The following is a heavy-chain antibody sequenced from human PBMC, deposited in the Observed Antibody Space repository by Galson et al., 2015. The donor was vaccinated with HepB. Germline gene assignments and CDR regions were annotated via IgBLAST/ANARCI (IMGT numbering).Heavy chain of an antibody. D-gene: IGHD6-19*01. CDR2: INAGNGNT. Sequence: SVKVSCKASGYTFTSYAMHWVRQAPGQRLEWMGWINAGNGNTKYSQKFQGRVTITRDTSASTAYMELSSLRSEDTAVYYCASYRSSGWRQYYFDYWGQGTLVTVSS. J-gene: IGHJ4*02. CDR1: GYTFTSYA. V-gene: IGHV1-3*01. CDR3: ASYRSSGWRQYYFDY.